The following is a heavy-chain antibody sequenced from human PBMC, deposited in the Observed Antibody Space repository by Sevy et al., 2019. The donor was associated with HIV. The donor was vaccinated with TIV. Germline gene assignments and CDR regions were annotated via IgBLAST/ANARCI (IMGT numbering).Heavy chain of an antibody. CDR3: LKDGGGEGGHH. CDR2: IQYDGSNK. D-gene: IGHD2-21*01. CDR1: GFSFSSYG. J-gene: IGHJ5*02. Sequence: GGSLRLSCAASGFSFSSYGMHWVRQAPGKGLEWMSYIQYDGSNKDYADSVKGRFTISRDNSKNTLYLKMNSLRVEDTAVFNCLKDGGGEGGHHWVQGTLVTVSS. V-gene: IGHV3-30*02.